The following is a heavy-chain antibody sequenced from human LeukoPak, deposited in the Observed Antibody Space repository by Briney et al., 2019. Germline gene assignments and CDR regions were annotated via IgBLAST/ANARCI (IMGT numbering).Heavy chain of an antibody. J-gene: IGHJ6*02. Sequence: QPGGSLRLSCTASGFTFSSYWMHWVRQAPGKGLVWVSRIKTDGSTTDYADSVRGRFTISRDNSKNTVYLQMNSLRADDTAVYFCATYPGLARMDVWGQGTTVTVSS. CDR3: ATYPGLARMDV. D-gene: IGHD5-12*01. CDR1: GFTFSSYW. V-gene: IGHV3-74*01. CDR2: IKTDGSTT.